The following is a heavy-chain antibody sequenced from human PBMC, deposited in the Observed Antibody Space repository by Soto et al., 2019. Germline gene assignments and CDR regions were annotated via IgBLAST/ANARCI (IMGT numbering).Heavy chain of an antibody. Sequence: LRLSCAASGFSFSGYWMSWVRQAPGKGPEWVANIKEDGTEQHYVDSVKGRFTISRDDSENSLFLQMNNLRAEDSAIYYCAITTSTVSYWFDPWGPGTQVTVSS. D-gene: IGHD4-4*01. V-gene: IGHV3-7*03. CDR3: AITTSTVSYWFDP. J-gene: IGHJ5*02. CDR1: GFSFSGYW. CDR2: IKEDGTEQ.